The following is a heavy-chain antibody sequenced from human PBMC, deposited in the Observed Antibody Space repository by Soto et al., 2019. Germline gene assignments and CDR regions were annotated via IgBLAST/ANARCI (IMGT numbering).Heavy chain of an antibody. CDR3: ARGLPCAGFDS. V-gene: IGHV1-69*17. J-gene: IGHJ5*01. Sequence: QVQLVQSGAEVKKPGSSVRVSCKSSGGTFSSYAISWVRQAPGQGLQWMGGFIPIFSFAKVAENFQGTVTLTADQSTPTDYMALSFLKAGDTPVSYCARGLPCAGFDSWGQGTLVTVSS. CDR2: FIPIFSFA. D-gene: IGHD1-26*01. CDR1: GGTFSSYA.